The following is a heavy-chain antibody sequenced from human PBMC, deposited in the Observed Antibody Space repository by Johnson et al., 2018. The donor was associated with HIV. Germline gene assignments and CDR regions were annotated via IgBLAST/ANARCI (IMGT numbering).Heavy chain of an antibody. V-gene: IGHV3-30*04. CDR2: ISYDGSNK. CDR1: GFTFSSYA. Sequence: QVQLVESGGGVVQPGRSLRLSCAASGFTFSSYAMHWVRQAPGKGLEWVAVISYDGSNKYYADSVKGRFTISRDNSKNTLYLQMNSLRAEDTAVYYCARDRNYYDSSAQGAFDIWGQGTMVTVSS. D-gene: IGHD3-22*01. J-gene: IGHJ3*02. CDR3: ARDRNYYDSSAQGAFDI.